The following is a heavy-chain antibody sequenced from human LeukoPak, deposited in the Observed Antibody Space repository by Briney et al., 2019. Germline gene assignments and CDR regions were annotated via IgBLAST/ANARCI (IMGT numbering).Heavy chain of an antibody. D-gene: IGHD3-9*01. CDR1: GGSLSGHF. J-gene: IGHJ4*02. Sequence: SETLSLTCTVSGGSLSGHFWSWFRRPPGKGLETVGYIHSSGSTNYNPSYKSRVTVSLEMSKNQFSLSLSYVTAADTAVYYCARDPGDTDWYNFDSWGQGILVTVSS. CDR2: IHSSGST. CDR3: ARDPGDTDWYNFDS. V-gene: IGHV4-59*11.